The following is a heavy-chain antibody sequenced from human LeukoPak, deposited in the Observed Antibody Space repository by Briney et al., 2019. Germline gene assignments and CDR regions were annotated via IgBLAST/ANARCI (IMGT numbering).Heavy chain of an antibody. V-gene: IGHV4-34*01. J-gene: IGHJ3*02. CDR3: ARGRGVVYREHFDI. D-gene: IGHD3-3*01. CDR2: IYHSGRN. Sequence: PSETLSLTCAVYGGSFSDNYWTWIRQPPGKGLEWIGEIYHSGRNKYNPSLKSRVTISVDTSKNQFSLQLDSVTAADTAVYYCARGRGVVYREHFDIWGQGTVVTVSS. CDR1: GGSFSDNY.